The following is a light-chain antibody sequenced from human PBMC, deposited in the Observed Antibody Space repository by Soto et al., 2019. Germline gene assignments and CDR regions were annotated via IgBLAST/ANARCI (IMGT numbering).Light chain of an antibody. CDR3: MQSLQTPLT. CDR1: QNLLHTNGYNY. Sequence: DIVMTQSPLSLPVTPGEPASISCRSSQNLLHTNGYNYLDWYLQKPGQSPQLLIYLGSNRASGVPDRVSGSGSGTDFTLKISRVEAEDVGVYYCMQSLQTPLTFGGGTKVEIK. J-gene: IGKJ4*01. V-gene: IGKV2-28*01. CDR2: LGS.